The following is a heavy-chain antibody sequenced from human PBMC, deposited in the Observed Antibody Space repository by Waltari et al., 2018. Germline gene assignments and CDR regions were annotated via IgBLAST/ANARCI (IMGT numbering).Heavy chain of an antibody. D-gene: IGHD2-15*01. CDR3: ARGYCSSGSCYWDWFDP. V-gene: IGHV1-2*02. CDR1: GYTFTGYY. CDR2: ISPNSGGT. J-gene: IGHJ5*02. Sequence: QVQLVQSGAEVKKPGASVKVSCKASGYTFTGYYMHWVRRAPGQGLEWMGYISPNSGGTNYAQKFQGRVTMTRDTSISTAYMELSRLRSDDTAVYYCARGYCSSGSCYWDWFDPWGQGTLVTVSS.